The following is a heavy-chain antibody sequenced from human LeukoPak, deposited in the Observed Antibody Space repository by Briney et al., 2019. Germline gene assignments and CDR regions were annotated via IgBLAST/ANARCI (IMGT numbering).Heavy chain of an antibody. V-gene: IGHV3-73*01. CDR2: IRSKDYNYVT. CDR1: GFNFGGAS. J-gene: IGHJ5*02. CDR3: VLPERGNYYVA. Sequence: GGSLRLSCAASGFNFGGASMHWVRQASGKGLEWVGRIRSKDYNYVTAFAASVTGRFTLSRDDSKNTMDLQMNSLNTEDTAMYYCVLPERGNYYVAWGQGALVTVSS. D-gene: IGHD3-3*01.